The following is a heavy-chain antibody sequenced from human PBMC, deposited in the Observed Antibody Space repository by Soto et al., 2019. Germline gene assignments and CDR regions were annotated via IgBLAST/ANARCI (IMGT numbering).Heavy chain of an antibody. V-gene: IGHV1-2*02. CDR2: INAHSGGT. J-gene: IGHJ5*02. Sequence: ASVKVSCKASGFSFTGYYIHWLRQAPGQGLEWMGWINAHSGGTEYAQKFQGRVTLTRDTSISTAYMTLSSLRSNDTAIYYCAKDLTRQLAYWLDPWGQGTQVTVSS. CDR3: AKDLTRQLAYWLDP. CDR1: GFSFTGYY. D-gene: IGHD6-6*01.